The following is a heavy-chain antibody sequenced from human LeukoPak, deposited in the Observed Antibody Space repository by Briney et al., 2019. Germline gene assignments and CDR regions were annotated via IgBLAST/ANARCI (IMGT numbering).Heavy chain of an antibody. D-gene: IGHD3-22*01. CDR3: VRDRPSYYDSSVYYRENFDF. Sequence: ASVKVSCKASVYAFTGYYLHWLRQAPGQALEWMGWINPHSGGTNYAQKFQGRVTMTRDTSISTAYMELSRLRSDDTAVYYCVRDRPSYYDSSVYYRENFDFWGQGTLVTVSS. V-gene: IGHV1-2*02. CDR2: INPHSGGT. CDR1: VYAFTGYY. J-gene: IGHJ4*02.